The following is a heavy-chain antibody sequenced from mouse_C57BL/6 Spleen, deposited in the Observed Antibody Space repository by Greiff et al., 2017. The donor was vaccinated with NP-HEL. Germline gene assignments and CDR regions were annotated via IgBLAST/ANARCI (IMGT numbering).Heavy chain of an antibody. CDR3: AREHSSGYDCAMDY. CDR2: INYDGSST. V-gene: IGHV5-16*01. D-gene: IGHD3-2*02. J-gene: IGHJ4*01. Sequence: EVKLMESEGGLVQPGSSMKLSCTASGFTFSDYYMAWVRQVPEKGLEWVANINYDGSSTYNLDSLKSGFIISRDNAKNILYLQMSSLKSEDTATYYSAREHSSGYDCAMDYWGQGTSVTVSS. CDR1: GFTFSDYY.